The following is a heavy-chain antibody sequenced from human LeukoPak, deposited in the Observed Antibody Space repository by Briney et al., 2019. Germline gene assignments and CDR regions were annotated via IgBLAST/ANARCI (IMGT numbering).Heavy chain of an antibody. D-gene: IGHD6-6*01. Sequence: PGGSLRLSCAASGFTFSSYSMNWVRQAPGKGLEWVSSISSSSSYIYYADSVKGRFTISRDNAKNSLYLQMNSLRAEDTAVYYCARDRDSSSPGDYYYYYMDVWGKGTTVTVSS. CDR1: GFTFSSYS. J-gene: IGHJ6*03. CDR2: ISSSSSYI. V-gene: IGHV3-21*01. CDR3: ARDRDSSSPGDYYYYYMDV.